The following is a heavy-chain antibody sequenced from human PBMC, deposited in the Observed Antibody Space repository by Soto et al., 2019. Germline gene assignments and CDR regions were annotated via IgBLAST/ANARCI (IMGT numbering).Heavy chain of an antibody. CDR1: GFTFSNSA. CDR2: ISENGGSRGGT. J-gene: IGHJ4*02. Sequence: PVGSLRLSCTASGFTFSNSAMIWVRQAPGQGLEWVASISENGGSRGGTYYADSVKGRFTISRDNSHNTLYLQVHSLTAEDTAVYYCAKDRRAGGNSAFYFDFWGQGAQVTVSS. D-gene: IGHD3-16*01. CDR3: AKDRRAGGNSAFYFDF. V-gene: IGHV3-23*01.